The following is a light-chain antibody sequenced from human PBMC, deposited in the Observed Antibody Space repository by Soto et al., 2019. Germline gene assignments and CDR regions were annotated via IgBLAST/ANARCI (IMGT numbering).Light chain of an antibody. Sequence: DIQMTQSPSTLSASVGDRVTFSCRASQSIGTWLAWYQKKPGTAPKLLISKASSLEGGVPSRFSGSGSGTQFTLTLSSLQPDDFATYYCQQFNRYPLTFGPGTKVEMK. J-gene: IGKJ3*01. V-gene: IGKV1-5*03. CDR2: KAS. CDR1: QSIGTW. CDR3: QQFNRYPLT.